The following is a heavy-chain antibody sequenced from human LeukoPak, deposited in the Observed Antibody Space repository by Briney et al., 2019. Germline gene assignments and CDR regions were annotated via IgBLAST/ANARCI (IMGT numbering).Heavy chain of an antibody. J-gene: IGHJ5*02. D-gene: IGHD6-13*01. CDR3: ARSLSGVTKGSRNWFDP. CDR1: GGSISSYY. V-gene: IGHV4-59*01. Sequence: TSETLSLTCTVSGGSISSYYWSWIRQPPGKGLEWIGYIYYSGSTNYNPSLKSRVTISVDTSKNQFSLKLSSVTAADTAVYYCARSLSGVTKGSRNWFDPWGQGTLVTVSS. CDR2: IYYSGST.